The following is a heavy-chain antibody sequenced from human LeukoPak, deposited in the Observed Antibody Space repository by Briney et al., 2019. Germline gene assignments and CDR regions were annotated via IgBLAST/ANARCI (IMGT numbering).Heavy chain of an antibody. CDR3: ARGRTVTTTPYYFDY. Sequence: PGGSLRLSCAASGFTFSSYAMHWVRQAPGKGLEWVAVISYDGSNKYYADSVKGRFTISRDNSKNTLYLQMNSLRAEDTAAYYCARGRTVTTTPYYFDYWGQGTLVTVSS. CDR2: ISYDGSNK. CDR1: GFTFSSYA. J-gene: IGHJ4*02. D-gene: IGHD4-11*01. V-gene: IGHV3-30-3*01.